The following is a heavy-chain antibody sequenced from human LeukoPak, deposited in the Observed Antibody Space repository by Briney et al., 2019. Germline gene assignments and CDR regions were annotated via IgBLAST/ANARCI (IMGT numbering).Heavy chain of an antibody. D-gene: IGHD6-13*01. CDR3: ARAIGSGTEDY. J-gene: IGHJ4*02. V-gene: IGHV3-7*01. CDR2: IKQDGSEK. CDR1: GFTFGNYW. Sequence: PVGSLRLSCVASGFTFGNYWMSWVRQAPGKGLEWVANIKQDGSEKYYVDSVKGRFTISRDNAKNSLYLQMNSLRAEDTAVYYCARAIGSGTEDYWGQGSLVTVSS.